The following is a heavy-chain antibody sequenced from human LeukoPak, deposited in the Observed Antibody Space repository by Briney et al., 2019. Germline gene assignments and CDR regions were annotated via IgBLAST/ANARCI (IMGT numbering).Heavy chain of an antibody. V-gene: IGHV1-2*02. CDR3: ARGLGDFDGDGHTNPFDC. CDR2: INPNSAGT. CDR1: GYTFTSYY. J-gene: IGHJ4*02. D-gene: IGHD2-21*01. Sequence: ASVKVSCKASGYTFTSYYMHWVRQAPGQRPEWVGWINPNSAGTNYAQKFQGRVTVTRDTSISTTFMELSGLRSDDAAVYYCARGLGDFDGDGHTNPFDCWGQGTLVTVSS.